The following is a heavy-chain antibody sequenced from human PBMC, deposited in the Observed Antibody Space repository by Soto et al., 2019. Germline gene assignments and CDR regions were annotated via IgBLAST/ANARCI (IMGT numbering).Heavy chain of an antibody. Sequence: QVQLVQSGAEVKRAGASVKVSCKASGYTFSSYGLSWVRQAPGQGLEWMGWISDYNGNTHYAQKFPGRVIMTTDTSTRTAYMEWRSLRSDDTAVYFCAREGYYSGSGTYSPPRYYGMDVWGQGTTVTVSS. V-gene: IGHV1-18*01. CDR2: ISDYNGNT. CDR1: GYTFSSYG. J-gene: IGHJ6*02. D-gene: IGHD3-10*01. CDR3: AREGYYSGSGTYSPPRYYGMDV.